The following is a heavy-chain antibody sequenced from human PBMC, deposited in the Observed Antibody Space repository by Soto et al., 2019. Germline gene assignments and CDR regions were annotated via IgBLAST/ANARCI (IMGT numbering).Heavy chain of an antibody. D-gene: IGHD6-19*01. V-gene: IGHV3-48*01. Sequence: EVQLVESGGGLVQPGGSLRLSCAASGFTFSSYNMNWVRQAPGKGLEWVSYISSSSSTIYYADSVKGRFTISRDNAKNSLYLQMNSLRAEDPAVYYCASAHQWLASAFEIWGQGTMVTVSS. J-gene: IGHJ3*02. CDR1: GFTFSSYN. CDR2: ISSSSSTI. CDR3: ASAHQWLASAFEI.